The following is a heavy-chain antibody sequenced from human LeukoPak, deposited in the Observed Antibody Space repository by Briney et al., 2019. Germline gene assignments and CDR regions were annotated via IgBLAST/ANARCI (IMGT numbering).Heavy chain of an antibody. V-gene: IGHV4-59*01. J-gene: IGHJ4*02. CDR1: GGSISSYY. CDR3: AREVSSGWYEDY. D-gene: IGHD6-19*01. Sequence: PSETLPLTCTVSGGSISSYYWSWIRQPPGKGLEWIGYIYYSGSTNYNPSLKSRVTISVDTSKNQFSLKLSSVTAADTAVYYCAREVSSGWYEDYWGQGTLVTVSS. CDR2: IYYSGST.